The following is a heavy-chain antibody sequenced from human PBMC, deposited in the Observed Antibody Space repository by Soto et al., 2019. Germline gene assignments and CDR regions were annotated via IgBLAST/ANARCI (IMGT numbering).Heavy chain of an antibody. CDR2: ISAYNGNT. D-gene: IGHD4-17*01. J-gene: IGHJ5*02. CDR1: GYTFTSYG. CDR3: ARDRPPVTTRRRPYNWFDP. Sequence: QVQLVQSGAEVKKPGASVKVSCKASGYTFTSYGISWVRQAPGQGLEWMGWISAYNGNTNYAQKLQGRVTMTTDTSTSTAYMELRSLRSDDTAVYYCARDRPPVTTRRRPYNWFDPWGQGTLVTVSS. V-gene: IGHV1-18*01.